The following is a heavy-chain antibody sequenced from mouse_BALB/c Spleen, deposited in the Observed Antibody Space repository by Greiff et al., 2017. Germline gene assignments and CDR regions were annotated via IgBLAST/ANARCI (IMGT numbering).Heavy chain of an antibody. CDR2: INPSTGYT. V-gene: IGHV1-7*01. Sequence: QVQLQQSGAELAKPGASVKMSCKASGYTFTSYWMHWVKQRPGQGLEWIGYINPSTGYTEYNQKFKDKATLTADKSSSTAYMQLSSLTSEDSAVYYCAREYGNLYYFDYWGQGTTLTVSS. CDR3: AREYGNLYYFDY. CDR1: GYTFTSYW. J-gene: IGHJ2*01. D-gene: IGHD2-10*02.